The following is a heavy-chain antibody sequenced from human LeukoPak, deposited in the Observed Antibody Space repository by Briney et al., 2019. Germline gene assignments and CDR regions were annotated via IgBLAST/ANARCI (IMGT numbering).Heavy chain of an antibody. Sequence: HGEPLNTSWKRSGYSFTSFWISWVRQIPGKGLEWIGRFDPSDSYTNYSPFFRAHFPISAATPITPAYRQWSTLEASDSPMNNCARHTYYNDSSGYPYWGQGTLVTVSS. CDR2: FDPSDSYT. J-gene: IGHJ4*02. V-gene: IGHV5-10-1*01. CDR1: GYSFTSFW. CDR3: ARHTYYNDSSGYPY. D-gene: IGHD3-22*01.